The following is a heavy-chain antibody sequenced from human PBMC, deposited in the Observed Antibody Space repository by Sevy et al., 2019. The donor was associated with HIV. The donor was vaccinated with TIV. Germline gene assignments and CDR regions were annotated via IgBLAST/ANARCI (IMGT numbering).Heavy chain of an antibody. CDR3: ARENFHWFDP. Sequence: GGSLRLSCAASGFTFYTYGMHWVRQAPGKGLEWVAVISYDGGNQYYADSVKGRFTISRDNSKNTLYLQMNSLRAEDTAVYYCARENFHWFDPWGQGTLVTVSS. CDR2: ISYDGGNQ. V-gene: IGHV3-33*05. J-gene: IGHJ5*01. CDR1: GFTFYTYG.